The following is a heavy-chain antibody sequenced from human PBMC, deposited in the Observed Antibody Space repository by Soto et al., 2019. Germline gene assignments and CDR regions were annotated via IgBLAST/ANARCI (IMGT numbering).Heavy chain of an antibody. Sequence: GESLKISCKGSGYSFTSYWIAWVRQMPGKGLEWMAIICPRDSDTRYSPSFQGQVTISVDKSISTAYLQWSSLKASDSAMYYCARPDSNGWYDYWGQGTPVTVSS. CDR2: ICPRDSDT. J-gene: IGHJ4*02. CDR1: GYSFTSYW. V-gene: IGHV5-51*01. D-gene: IGHD6-19*01. CDR3: ARPDSNGWYDY.